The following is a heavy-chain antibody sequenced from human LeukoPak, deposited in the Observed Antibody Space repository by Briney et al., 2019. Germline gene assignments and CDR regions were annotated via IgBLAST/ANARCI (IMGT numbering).Heavy chain of an antibody. D-gene: IGHD3-22*01. CDR1: GFTVSTNY. Sequence: GGSLRLSCAASGFTVSTNYMTWVRQAPGKGLEWVSVISSGGNTYYADSVKGRFTISRDDSKSTLYLQMNSLRAEDTAVYHCVTFYYDSSGSYVHYWGQGTLVTVSS. CDR3: VTFYYDSSGSYVHY. V-gene: IGHV3-53*01. CDR2: ISSGGNT. J-gene: IGHJ4*02.